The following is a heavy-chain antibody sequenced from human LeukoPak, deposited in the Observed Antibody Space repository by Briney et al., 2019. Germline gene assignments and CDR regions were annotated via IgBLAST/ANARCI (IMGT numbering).Heavy chain of an antibody. CDR2: IYTSGST. CDR3: ARGARPYYMDV. Sequence: SQTLSLTCTVSGGSISSGSYYWSWIRQPAGTGLEWIGRIYTSGSTNYNPSLKSRVTISVDTSKNQFSLKLSSVTAADTAVYYCARGARPYYMDVWGKGTTVTVS. J-gene: IGHJ6*03. CDR1: GGSISSGSYY. V-gene: IGHV4-61*02.